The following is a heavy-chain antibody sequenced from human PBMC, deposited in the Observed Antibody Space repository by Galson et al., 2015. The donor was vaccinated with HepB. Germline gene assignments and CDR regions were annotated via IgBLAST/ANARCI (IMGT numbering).Heavy chain of an antibody. CDR3: ARGTDYDFWSGYYVGGGADFDY. CDR1: GFTFSSYS. J-gene: IGHJ4*02. Sequence: SLRLSCAASGFTFSSYSMNWVRQAPGKGLEWVSSISSSSSYIYYADSVKGRFTISRDNAKNSLYLQMNSLRAEDTAVYYCARGTDYDFWSGYYVGGGADFDYWGQGTLVTVSS. CDR2: ISSSSSYI. V-gene: IGHV3-21*01. D-gene: IGHD3-3*01.